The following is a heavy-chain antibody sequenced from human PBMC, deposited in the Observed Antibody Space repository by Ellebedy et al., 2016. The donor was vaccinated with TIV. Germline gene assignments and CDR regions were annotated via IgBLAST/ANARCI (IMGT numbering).Heavy chain of an antibody. J-gene: IGHJ5*01. D-gene: IGHD2-21*01. V-gene: IGHV3-30*18. Sequence: GESLKISXAASGFLFNHYGMHWVRQAPGKGLEWVAVIANDGRNKYYGDSVKGRFTISRDNSKNTLYLQMNSLKVEDTAVYYCANMAWGNEDYSVDSWGQGTLVTVSS. CDR1: GFLFNHYG. CDR2: IANDGRNK. CDR3: ANMAWGNEDYSVDS.